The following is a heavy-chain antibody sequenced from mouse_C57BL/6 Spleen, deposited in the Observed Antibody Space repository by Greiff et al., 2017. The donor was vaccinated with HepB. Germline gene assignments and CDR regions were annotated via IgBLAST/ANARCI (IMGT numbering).Heavy chain of an antibody. D-gene: IGHD3-2*02. Sequence: VHVKQSGPELVKPGASVKISCKASGYSFTGYYMNWVKQSPEKSLEWIGEINPSTGGTTYNQKFKAKATLTVDKSSSTAYMQLKSLTSEDSAVYYCARGGQLRLRGFAYWGQGTLVTVSA. CDR1: GYSFTGYY. J-gene: IGHJ3*01. CDR3: ARGGQLRLRGFAY. V-gene: IGHV1-42*01. CDR2: INPSTGGT.